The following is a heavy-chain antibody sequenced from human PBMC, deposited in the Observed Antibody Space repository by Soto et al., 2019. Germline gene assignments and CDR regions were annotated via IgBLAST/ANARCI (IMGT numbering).Heavy chain of an antibody. CDR2: IYYSGRT. CDR3: ARDYYYDSRGYPGAYYYGMDV. D-gene: IGHD3-22*01. Sequence: GSLRLSCAASGFTFSSYGMHWVRQAPGKGLEWIGHIYYSGRTNYNPSLKSRVTISGDTSKNQLSLKLSSVTAADTAVYYCARDYYYDSRGYPGAYYYGMDVWCRGITGT. CDR1: GFTFSSYG. V-gene: IGHV4-59*01. J-gene: IGHJ6*02.